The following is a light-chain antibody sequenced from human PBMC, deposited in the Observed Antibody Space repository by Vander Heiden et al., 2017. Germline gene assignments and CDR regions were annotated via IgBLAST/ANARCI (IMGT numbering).Light chain of an antibody. V-gene: IGKV3-20*01. CDR2: GAS. CDR3: QQDGSSPRT. J-gene: IGKJ1*01. CDR1: QSVSSSY. Sequence: IVLTQSPGTLSLSPGERATLSCRASQSVSSSYLAWYQQKPGQAPRLLIYGASSRATGIPDRFSGSGSGTDFTLTISRLEPEDFAVYYCQQDGSSPRTFGQGTKVXIK.